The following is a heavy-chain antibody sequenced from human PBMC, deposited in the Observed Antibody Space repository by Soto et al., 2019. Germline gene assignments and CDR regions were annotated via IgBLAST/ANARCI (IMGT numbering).Heavy chain of an antibody. D-gene: IGHD6-25*01. CDR3: AREAAGYSEYFDY. V-gene: IGHV3-21*01. CDR2: ISKSGSYI. Sequence: LRLSCIASGFSFSDYTLNWVRQPPGKGLEWVSSISKSGSYIYYADSLRGRFTISRDNAKDSLYLQINALRVEDTAVYYCAREAAGYSEYFDYWGHGTLVTVSS. J-gene: IGHJ4*01. CDR1: GFSFSDYT.